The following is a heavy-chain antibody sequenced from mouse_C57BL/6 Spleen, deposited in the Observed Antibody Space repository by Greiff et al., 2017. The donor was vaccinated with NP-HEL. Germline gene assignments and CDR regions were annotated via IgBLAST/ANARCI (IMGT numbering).Heavy chain of an antibody. CDR2: IYPGSGNT. D-gene: IGHD2-1*01. V-gene: IGHV1-66*01. J-gene: IGHJ3*01. CDR3: AREEIYYGNAWFAY. Sequence: QVQLQQSGPELVKPGASVKISCKASGYSFTSYYIHWVKQRPGQGLEWIGWIYPGSGNTKYNEKFKGKATLTADTSTSTAYMQLSSLTSEDSAVYYCAREEIYYGNAWFAYWGQGTLVTVSA. CDR1: GYSFTSYY.